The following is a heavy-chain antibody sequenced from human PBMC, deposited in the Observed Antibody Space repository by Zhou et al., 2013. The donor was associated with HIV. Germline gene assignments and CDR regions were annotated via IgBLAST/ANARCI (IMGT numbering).Heavy chain of an antibody. J-gene: IGHJ6*03. CDR3: ARVRGNSGRRVYYYYYMDV. D-gene: IGHD4-4*01. CDR1: GGTFSSYA. CDR2: IIPIFGTA. Sequence: QVQLVQSGAEVKKPGSSVKVSCKASGGTFSSYAISWVRQAPGQGLEWMGGIIPIFGTANYAQKFQGRVTITTDESTSTAYMELSSLRSEDTAVYYCARVRGNSGRRVYYYYYMDVWGKGTTVTVSS. V-gene: IGHV1-69*05.